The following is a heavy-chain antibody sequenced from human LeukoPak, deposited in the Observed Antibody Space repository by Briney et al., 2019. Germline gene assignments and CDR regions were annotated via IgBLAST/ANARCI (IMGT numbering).Heavy chain of an antibody. CDR3: ARGGELPSAFDY. CDR1: GSTVSSNH. CDR2: IYRGGST. Sequence: GGSLRLSCAVSGSTVSSNHMSWVRQAPGKGLEWVSVIYRGGSTYYADSVKGRFTISRDNSKNTLFLQMNSLRAEDTAVYYCARGGELPSAFDYWGQGTLVTVSS. V-gene: IGHV3-53*01. J-gene: IGHJ4*02. D-gene: IGHD1-26*01.